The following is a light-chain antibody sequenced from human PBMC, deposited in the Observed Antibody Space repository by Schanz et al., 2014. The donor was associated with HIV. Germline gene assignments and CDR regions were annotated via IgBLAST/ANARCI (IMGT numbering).Light chain of an antibody. CDR2: AAS. CDR1: QSVGSN. J-gene: IGKJ4*01. V-gene: IGKV3-20*01. CDR3: QQYGSFLS. Sequence: EIVLTQSPGTLSLSPGERATLSCRASQSVGSNLAWYQQKPGQSPRLLIYAASTRATGIPDRFSGSGSGTDFSLTISRLEPEDFAVYYCQQYGSFLSFGGGTKVEIK.